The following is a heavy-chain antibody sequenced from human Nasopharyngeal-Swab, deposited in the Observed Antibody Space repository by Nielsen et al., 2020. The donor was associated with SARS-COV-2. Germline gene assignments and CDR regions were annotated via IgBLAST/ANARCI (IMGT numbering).Heavy chain of an antibody. Sequence: GESLKIYCAASGFNFSSYSMNWVRQAPGKGLDWVSSISSSSSYIYYADSVKGRFTISRDNAKNSLYLQMNSLRAEDTALYYCARVGAVMDYWGQGTLVTVSS. CDR1: GFNFSSYS. D-gene: IGHD6-19*01. CDR3: ARVGAVMDY. J-gene: IGHJ4*02. V-gene: IGHV3-21*01. CDR2: ISSSSSYI.